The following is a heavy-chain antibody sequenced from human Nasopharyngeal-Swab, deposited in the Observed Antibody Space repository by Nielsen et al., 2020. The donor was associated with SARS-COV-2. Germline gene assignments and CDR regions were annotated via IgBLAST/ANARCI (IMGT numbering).Heavy chain of an antibody. CDR1: GFTFSSYA. Sequence: GGSLRLSCAASGFTFSSYAMHWVRQAPGKGLEWVAVISYDGSNKYYADSVKGRFTISRDNSKNTLYLQMNSLRAEDTAVYYCARGYSESYYSPFDYWGQGTLVTVSS. CDR3: ARGYSESYYSPFDY. J-gene: IGHJ4*02. V-gene: IGHV3-30-3*01. CDR2: ISYDGSNK. D-gene: IGHD1-26*01.